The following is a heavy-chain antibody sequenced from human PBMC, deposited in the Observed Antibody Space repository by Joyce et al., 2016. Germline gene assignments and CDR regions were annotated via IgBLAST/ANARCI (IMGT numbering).Heavy chain of an antibody. CDR2: KNKDGSEK. CDR1: GFTFSRYW. CDR3: ARDIRYGYFDY. J-gene: IGHJ4*02. D-gene: IGHD1-14*01. V-gene: IGHV3-7*01. Sequence: EVQLVESGGDLVQPGGSLRLSCVASGFTFSRYWRNWVRQVPGKGLEWVAGKNKDGSEKDYVDSVKGRFTISRDNAKNSLYLQVNSLRAEDTAIYYCARDIRYGYFDYWGQGTLVTVSS.